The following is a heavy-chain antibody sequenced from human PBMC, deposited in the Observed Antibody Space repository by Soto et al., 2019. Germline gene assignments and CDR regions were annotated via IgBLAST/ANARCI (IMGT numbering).Heavy chain of an antibody. CDR3: AGDLVPGFGYYGLDV. CDR1: GFTVSSNY. Sequence: EERLVESGGGLVQPGGSLRLSCAASGFTVSSNYINWVRQAPGKGLEWVSVIYSSGTTYFADSVKGRFTISRHNSKNTLYLQMNSLSADDTAVYYCAGDLVPGFGYYGLDVWGQGTTVTVSS. J-gene: IGHJ6*02. CDR2: IYSSGTT. D-gene: IGHD3-16*01. V-gene: IGHV3-53*04.